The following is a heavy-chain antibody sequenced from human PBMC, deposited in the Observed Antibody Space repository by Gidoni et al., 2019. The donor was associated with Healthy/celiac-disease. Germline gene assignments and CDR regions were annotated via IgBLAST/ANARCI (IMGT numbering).Heavy chain of an antibody. V-gene: IGHV1-3*01. J-gene: IGHJ6*02. CDR3: AIQGLSQEYSNVYYYYYGMDV. CDR2: INAGNGNT. CDR1: GYTFTSYA. D-gene: IGHD4-4*01. Sequence: QVQLVQSGAEVKKPGDSVKVSCKASGYTFTSYAMHWVRQAPGQRLEWMGWINAGNGNTKYSQKFQGRVTITRDTSASTAYMELSSLRSEDTAVYYCAIQGLSQEYSNVYYYYYGMDVWGQGTTVTVSS.